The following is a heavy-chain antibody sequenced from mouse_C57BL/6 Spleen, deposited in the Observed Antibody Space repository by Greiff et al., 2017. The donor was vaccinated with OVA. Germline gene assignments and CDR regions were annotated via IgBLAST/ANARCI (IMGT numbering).Heavy chain of an antibody. V-gene: IGHV5-9*01. CDR1: GFTFSSYT. D-gene: IGHD1-1*01. CDR3: ASNYYGSSLEGFAY. CDR2: ISGGGGNT. J-gene: IGHJ3*01. Sequence: EVMLVESGGGLVKPGGSLKLSCAASGFTFSSYTMSWVRQTPEKRLEWVATISGGGGNTYYPDSVKGRFTISRDNAKNTLYLQMSSLRSEDTALYYCASNYYGSSLEGFAYWGQGTLVTVSA.